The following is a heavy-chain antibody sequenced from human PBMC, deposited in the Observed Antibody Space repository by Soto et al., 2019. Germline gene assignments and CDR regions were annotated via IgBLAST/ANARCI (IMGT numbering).Heavy chain of an antibody. CDR2: VSTSGRST. Sequence: VGSLRLSCSASGFIFSESTIYWVRQVPGKGLEAISAVSTSGRSTYYADSVKDRFTISRDNSKNTLFLQMGSLRPEDMAIYYCVKQTKGRAPGAFDYPGQAPQVTVCS. CDR1: GFIFSEST. CDR3: VKQTKGRAPGAFDY. D-gene: IGHD1-26*01. J-gene: IGHJ4*02. V-gene: IGHV3-64D*06.